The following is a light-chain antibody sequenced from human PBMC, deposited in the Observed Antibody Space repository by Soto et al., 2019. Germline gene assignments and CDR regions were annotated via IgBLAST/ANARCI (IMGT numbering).Light chain of an antibody. CDR3: MQALQTPLFT. CDR2: LGS. V-gene: IGKV2-28*01. J-gene: IGKJ3*01. CDR1: QSLLHSDGYNY. Sequence: DIVMTQSPLYLPVTPGEPASISCRSSQSLLHSDGYNYLDWYLQKPGQSPQLLIYLGSNRASRVPDRFSGNGSGTDFTLKISRVEAEDVGVYYCMQALQTPLFTFGPGTKVDLK.